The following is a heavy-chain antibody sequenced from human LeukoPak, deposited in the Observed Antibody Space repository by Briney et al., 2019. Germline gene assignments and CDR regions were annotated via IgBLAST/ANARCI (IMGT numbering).Heavy chain of an antibody. CDR1: GGSISSGDYY. D-gene: IGHD2-21*01. V-gene: IGHV4-30-4*08. CDR2: IYYSGST. Sequence: SQTLSLTCTVSGGSISSGDYYWSWIRQPPGKGLEWIGYIYYSGSTYYNPSLKSRVTISVDTPKNQFSLKLSSVTAADTAVYYCASYCGGDCYVDYWGQGTLVTVSS. CDR3: ASYCGGDCYVDY. J-gene: IGHJ4*02.